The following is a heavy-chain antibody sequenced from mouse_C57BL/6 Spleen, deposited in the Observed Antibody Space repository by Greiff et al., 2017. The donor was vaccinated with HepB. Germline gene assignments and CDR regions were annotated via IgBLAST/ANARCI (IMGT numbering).Heavy chain of an antibody. D-gene: IGHD4-1*02. V-gene: IGHV6-6*01. Sequence: EVKVEESGGGLVQPGGSMKLSCAASGFTFSDAWMDWVRQSPEKGLEWVAEIRNKANNHATYYAESVKGRFTISRDDSKSSVYLQMDSLRAEDTGIYYCTRANWDYFDYWGQGTTLTVSS. CDR3: TRANWDYFDY. CDR1: GFTFSDAW. J-gene: IGHJ2*01. CDR2: IRNKANNHAT.